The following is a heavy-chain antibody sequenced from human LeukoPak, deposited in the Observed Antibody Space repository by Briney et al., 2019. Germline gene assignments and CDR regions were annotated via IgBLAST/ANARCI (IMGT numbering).Heavy chain of an antibody. CDR3: ARRRYYDSTGYLE. CDR2: IYYSGST. Sequence: KPSETLSLTCTVSGYSISSGYYWGWIRQPPGKGLEWIGDIYYSGSTYYNPALKSRVSMSIDTSKNQFSLELRSVAAADTALYYCARRRYYDSTGYLEWGQGTLVTVTS. J-gene: IGHJ1*01. D-gene: IGHD3-22*01. V-gene: IGHV4-38-2*02. CDR1: GYSISSGYY.